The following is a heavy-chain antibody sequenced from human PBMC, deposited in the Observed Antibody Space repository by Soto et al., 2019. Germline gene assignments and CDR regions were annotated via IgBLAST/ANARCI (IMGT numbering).Heavy chain of an antibody. V-gene: IGHV1-3*01. Sequence: QVQVVQSGAEVKKPGASVKVSCKASGYTFTSYAMHWVRQAPGQRLEWMGWINPGNGNTKNSQKFQGRGTITRDTFASTAYMELSSLRSEDTAVYYCARGASSVTTFYFDLSGRGTLVTVSS. CDR3: ARGASSVTTFYFDL. J-gene: IGHJ2*01. CDR1: GYTFTSYA. D-gene: IGHD4-17*01. CDR2: INPGNGNT.